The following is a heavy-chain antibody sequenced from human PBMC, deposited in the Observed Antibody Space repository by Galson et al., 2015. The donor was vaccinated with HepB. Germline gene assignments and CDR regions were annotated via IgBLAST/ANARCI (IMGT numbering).Heavy chain of an antibody. CDR2: IIPIFGTA. Sequence: SVKVSCKASGGTFSSYAISWVRQAPGQGLEWMGGIIPIFGTANYAQKFQGRVTITADESTSTAYMELSSLRSEDTAVYYCASGDCSSTSCYKTPFDYWGQGTLVTVSS. CDR1: GGTFSSYA. D-gene: IGHD2-2*02. V-gene: IGHV1-69*13. J-gene: IGHJ4*02. CDR3: ASGDCSSTSCYKTPFDY.